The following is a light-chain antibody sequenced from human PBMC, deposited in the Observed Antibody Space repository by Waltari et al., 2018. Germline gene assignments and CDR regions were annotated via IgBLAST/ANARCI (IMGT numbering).Light chain of an antibody. J-gene: IGKJ2*01. V-gene: IGKV1-39*01. CDR1: QSIRSY. CDR3: QQSYSTPYT. Sequence: DIQMTQSPSSLSASVGDRVTITSRASQSIRSYLNWYQQKPGKATKLLIYAASSLQSGVTSRFSGSGSGTDFTLTISSLQPEDFATYYCQQSYSTPYTFGQGTKLEIK. CDR2: AAS.